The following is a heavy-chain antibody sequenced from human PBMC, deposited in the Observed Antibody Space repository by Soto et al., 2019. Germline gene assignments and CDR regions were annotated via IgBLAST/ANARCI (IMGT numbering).Heavy chain of an antibody. CDR3: AIFVVVPAPSMDYYFDY. D-gene: IGHD2-2*01. J-gene: IGHJ4*02. CDR2: IIPILGIA. CDR1: GYTFTSYY. V-gene: IGHV1-69*02. Sequence: ASVKVSCKASGYTFTSYYMHLVRQAPGQGLEWMGIIIPILGIANYAQKFQGRVTITADKSTSTAYMELSSLRSEDTAVYYCAIFVVVPAPSMDYYFDYWGQGTLVTVSS.